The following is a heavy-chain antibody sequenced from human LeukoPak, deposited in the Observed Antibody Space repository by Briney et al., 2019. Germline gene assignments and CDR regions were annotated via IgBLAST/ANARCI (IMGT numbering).Heavy chain of an antibody. D-gene: IGHD5-18*01. CDR2: IIPIFGTA. Sequence: SVKVSCKASGGTFTSYAISWVRQAPGQGLEWMGGIIPIFGTANYAQKFQGRVTITADESTSTAYMELSSLRSEDTAVYYCTSGLPDSSDYWGQGTLVTVSS. V-gene: IGHV1-69*13. J-gene: IGHJ4*02. CDR3: TSGLPDSSDY. CDR1: GGTFTSYA.